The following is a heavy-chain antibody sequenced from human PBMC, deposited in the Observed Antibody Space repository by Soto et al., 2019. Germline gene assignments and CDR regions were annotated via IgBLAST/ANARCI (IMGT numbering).Heavy chain of an antibody. CDR3: ARGDGCGGNCFYGMDV. J-gene: IGHJ6*02. CDR1: GGSLSADY. Sequence: PSETLSLTCAVYGGSLSADYWTWIRQPPGKGLEWIGEISHSGSTNYNPSLKSRVTISVDTSKNQFSLKLNSVTAADTAVYYCARGDGCGGNCFYGMDVWGQGTTVTVSS. D-gene: IGHD2-21*01. CDR2: ISHSGST. V-gene: IGHV4-34*01.